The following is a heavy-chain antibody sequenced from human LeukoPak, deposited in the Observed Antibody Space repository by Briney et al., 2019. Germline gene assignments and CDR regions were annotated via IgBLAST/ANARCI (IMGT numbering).Heavy chain of an antibody. CDR3: AKGPASSIAAAADLDY. CDR1: GFTFSSHA. D-gene: IGHD6-13*01. Sequence: GGSLRLSCAASGFTFSSHAMGWVRQAPGKGLEWVSGISGSGDSTYYADSMEGRFTISRDNSKNTLYLQMNSLRAEDTAVYYCAKGPASSIAAAADLDYWGQGTLVTVSS. J-gene: IGHJ4*02. V-gene: IGHV3-23*01. CDR2: ISGSGDST.